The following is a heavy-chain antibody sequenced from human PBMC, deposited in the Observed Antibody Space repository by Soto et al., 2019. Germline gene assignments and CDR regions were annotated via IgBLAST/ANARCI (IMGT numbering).Heavy chain of an antibody. CDR3: ATPLHDFWRCLYLYFGH. Sequence: PGGSLRLSCAASGFTFSSYGMHWVRQAPGKGLEWVAVISYDGSNKYYADSVKGRFTISRDNSKNTLYLQMNSLRAEDTAVYYFATPLHDFWRCLYLYFGHWGQGTLVTVSS. V-gene: IGHV3-30*03. D-gene: IGHD3-3*01. CDR1: GFTFSSYG. CDR2: ISYDGSNK. J-gene: IGHJ4*02.